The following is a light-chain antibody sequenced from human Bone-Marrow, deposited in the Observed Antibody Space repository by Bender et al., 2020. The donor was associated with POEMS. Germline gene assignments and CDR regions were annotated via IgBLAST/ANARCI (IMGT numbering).Light chain of an antibody. Sequence: QSALTQPRSVSGSPGQSVTVSCTGTSSNIGNYNYVSWFQHRPGKAPKLIIFDVNHRPSGVPDRFSGSKSANTASLTISGLQAEDEGDYYCCSFAGTYIPYVFGTGTRVTVL. V-gene: IGLV2-11*01. CDR3: CSFAGTYIPYV. CDR1: SSNIGNYNY. J-gene: IGLJ1*01. CDR2: DVN.